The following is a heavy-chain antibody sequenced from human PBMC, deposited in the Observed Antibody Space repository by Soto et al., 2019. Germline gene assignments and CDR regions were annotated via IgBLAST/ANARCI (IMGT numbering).Heavy chain of an antibody. CDR1: GFTFSSYS. CDR2: ISSSSSYI. CDR3: ARDPYCSGGSCYHDAFDI. Sequence: EVQLVESGGGLVKPGGPLRLSCAASGFTFSSYSMNWVRQAPGKGLEWVSSISSSSSYIYYADSVKGRFTISRDNAKNSLYLQMNSLRAEDTAVYYCARDPYCSGGSCYHDAFDIWGQGTMVTVSS. J-gene: IGHJ3*02. V-gene: IGHV3-21*01. D-gene: IGHD2-15*01.